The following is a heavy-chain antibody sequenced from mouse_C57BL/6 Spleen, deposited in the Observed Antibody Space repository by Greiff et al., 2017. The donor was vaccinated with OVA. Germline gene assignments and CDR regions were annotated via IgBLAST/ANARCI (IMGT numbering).Heavy chain of an antibody. D-gene: IGHD2-2*01. CDR1: GFTFSDYG. CDR2: ISSGSSTI. J-gene: IGHJ4*01. CDR3: ANLYYGYDGGYAMDY. V-gene: IGHV5-17*01. Sequence: EVKLVESGGGLVKPGGSLKLSCAASGFTFSDYGMHWVRQAPEKGLEWVAYISSGSSTIYYADTVKGRFTISRDNAKNTLFLQMTSLRSEDTAMYYCANLYYGYDGGYAMDYWGQGTSVTVSS.